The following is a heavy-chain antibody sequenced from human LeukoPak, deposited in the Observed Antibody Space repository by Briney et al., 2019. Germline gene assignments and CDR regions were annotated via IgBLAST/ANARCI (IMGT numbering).Heavy chain of an antibody. CDR2: IIPIFGTA. J-gene: IGHJ3*02. CDR1: GGTFSSYA. CDR3: ARNIGEYSSSPGAFDI. Sequence: ASVKVSCKASGGTFSSYAIIWVRQAPGQGLEWMGGIIPIFGTANYAQKFQGRVTITTDESTSTAYMELSSLRSEDTAVYYCARNIGEYSSSPGAFDIWGQGTMVTVSS. D-gene: IGHD6-6*01. V-gene: IGHV1-69*05.